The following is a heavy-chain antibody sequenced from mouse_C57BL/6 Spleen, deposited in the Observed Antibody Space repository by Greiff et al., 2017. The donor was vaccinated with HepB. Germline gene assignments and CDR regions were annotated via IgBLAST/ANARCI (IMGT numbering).Heavy chain of an antibody. CDR1: GFTFSSYA. Sequence: EVKLMESGEGLVKPGGSLKLSCAASGFTFSSYAMSWVRQTPEKRLEWVAYISSGGDYIYYADTVKGRFTISRDNARNTLYLQMSSLKSEDTAMYYCTRDGNYGGYYAMDYWGQGTSVTVSS. CDR2: ISSGGDYI. D-gene: IGHD2-1*01. J-gene: IGHJ4*01. V-gene: IGHV5-9-1*02. CDR3: TRDGNYGGYYAMDY.